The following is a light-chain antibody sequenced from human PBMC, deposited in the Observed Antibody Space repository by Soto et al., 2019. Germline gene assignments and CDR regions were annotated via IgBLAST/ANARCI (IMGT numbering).Light chain of an antibody. CDR2: VAA. CDR1: QSVRSTY. J-gene: IGKJ3*01. Sequence: EIVLTQSPGTLSLSPGERATLSCRASQSVRSTYLAWYQQKPGQAPRLLIYVAASRATGIPDRFSGGGSGTDFTLTISRLEPEDFAVYYYQQFGSSPFTFGPGTTVDSK. V-gene: IGKV3-20*01. CDR3: QQFGSSPFT.